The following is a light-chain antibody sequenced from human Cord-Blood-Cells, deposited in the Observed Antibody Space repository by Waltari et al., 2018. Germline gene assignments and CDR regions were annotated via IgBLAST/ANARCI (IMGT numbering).Light chain of an antibody. Sequence: EIVLPQSQATLSLSPGERATPSCRASQRVSSYLAWYQQKPGQAPRLLIYDASNRATGIPARFSGSGSGTDFTLTISSLEPEDFAVYYCQQRSNCPITFGQGTRLEIK. CDR3: QQRSNCPIT. CDR2: DAS. CDR1: QRVSSY. J-gene: IGKJ5*01. V-gene: IGKV3-11*01.